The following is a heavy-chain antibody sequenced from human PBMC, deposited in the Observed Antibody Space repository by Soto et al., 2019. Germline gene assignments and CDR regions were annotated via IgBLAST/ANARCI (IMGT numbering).Heavy chain of an antibody. CDR1: GVSISSSTQY. CDR3: ARHAGNYGDWAFDY. D-gene: IGHD4-17*01. V-gene: IGHV4-39*01. J-gene: IGHJ4*02. Sequence: HLQLQESGPGLVKPSETLSLTCIVSGVSISSSTQYWGWIRQPPGKGLEWLARIHSSWRTYYNPPLKRRLTISVDTSKNQVSLELSTMTAADAAVYYCARHAGNYGDWAFDYWGQGTLVTVSS. CDR2: IHSSWRT.